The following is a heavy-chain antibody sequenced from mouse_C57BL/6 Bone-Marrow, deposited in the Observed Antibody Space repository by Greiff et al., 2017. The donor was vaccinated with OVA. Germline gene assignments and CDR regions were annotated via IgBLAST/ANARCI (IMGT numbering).Heavy chain of an antibody. CDR1: GYTFTSYG. CDR2: IYPRSGNT. J-gene: IGHJ2*01. V-gene: IGHV1-81*01. Sequence: QVQLQQSGAELARPGASVKLSCKASGYTFTSYGISWVKQRTGPGLEWIGEIYPRSGNTSYNEKFKGKATLTADKSSSTAYMELRSLTSEDAAVYFCARCDTGYYFDYWGQGTTLTVSS. CDR3: ARCDTGYYFDY. D-gene: IGHD1-1*01.